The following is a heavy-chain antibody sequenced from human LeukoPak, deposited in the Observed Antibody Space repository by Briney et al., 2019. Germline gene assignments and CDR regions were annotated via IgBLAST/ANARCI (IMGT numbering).Heavy chain of an antibody. Sequence: PSETLSLTCTVSGGSISSSSYYWGWIRQPPGKGLEWIGGIYYSGSTYYNPSLKSRVTISVDTSKNQFSLKLSSVTAADTAVYYCARHPRKKGSRYYYYYMDVWGKGTTVTVSS. CDR3: ARHPRKKGSRYYYYYMDV. CDR1: GGSISSSSYY. J-gene: IGHJ6*03. D-gene: IGHD1-14*01. V-gene: IGHV4-39*01. CDR2: IYYSGST.